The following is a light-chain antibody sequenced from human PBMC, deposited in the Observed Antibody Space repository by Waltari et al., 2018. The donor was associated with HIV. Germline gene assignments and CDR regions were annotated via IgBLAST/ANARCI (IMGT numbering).Light chain of an antibody. J-gene: IGKJ2*01. CDR2: DDS. CDR1: QSIGNNF. CDR3: QQYRSSPGT. V-gene: IGKV3-20*01. Sequence: EIVLAQSPVTLPLSPGDRATLSCRASQSIGNNFLAWYQQRPGQAPRLLIYDDSKRATGIPDRFTGSGSGTDFTLSISRLEPEDVAMYYCQQYRSSPGTFGQGTNLEI.